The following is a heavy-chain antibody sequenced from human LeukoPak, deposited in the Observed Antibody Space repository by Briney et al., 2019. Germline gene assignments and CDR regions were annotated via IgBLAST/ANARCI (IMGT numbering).Heavy chain of an antibody. Sequence: PGGSLRLSRAASGFTLSSYWMSWVRQAPGKGLEWVANIKQDGSEKYYVDSVKGRFTISRDNAENSLYLQMNNLRVEDTAVYYCARDNGGGDYWGQGTLVTVSS. V-gene: IGHV3-7*01. D-gene: IGHD3-10*01. J-gene: IGHJ4*02. CDR1: GFTLSSYW. CDR3: ARDNGGGDY. CDR2: IKQDGSEK.